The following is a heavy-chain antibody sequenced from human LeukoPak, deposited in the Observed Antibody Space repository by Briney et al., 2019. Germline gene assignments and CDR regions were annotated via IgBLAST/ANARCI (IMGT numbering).Heavy chain of an antibody. J-gene: IGHJ4*02. V-gene: IGHV3-30-3*01. CDR2: ISYDGSNK. CDR3: ASVSPVSRYYFDY. D-gene: IGHD3-16*01. Sequence: PGGSLRLSCAASGFTFSSYAMTWVRQAPGKGLEWVAVISYDGSNKYYADSVKGRFTISRDNSKNTLYLQMNSLRAEDTAVYYCASVSPVSRYYFDYWGQGTLVTVSS. CDR1: GFTFSSYA.